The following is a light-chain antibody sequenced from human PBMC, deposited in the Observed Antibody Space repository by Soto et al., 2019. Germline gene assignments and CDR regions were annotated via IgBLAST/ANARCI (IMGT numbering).Light chain of an antibody. CDR2: DAS. V-gene: IGKV1-5*01. J-gene: IGKJ2*01. CDR3: QQYNSYPYT. CDR1: QSISSW. Sequence: DIQMTQSPSTLSASVGDRVTITCRASQSISSWLAWYQQKPGKAPKLLIYDASSLESGVPSRFSGSGSGTEFTLTISSLQPDDLATYYGQQYNSYPYTFGKGTKLEIK.